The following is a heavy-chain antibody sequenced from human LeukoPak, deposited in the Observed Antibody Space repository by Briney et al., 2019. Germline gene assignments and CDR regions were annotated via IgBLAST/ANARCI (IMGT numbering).Heavy chain of an antibody. CDR3: ARGFGGGSGDN. Sequence: SETLSLTCAVYGGSFSGYYWSWIRQPPGKGLEWIGEINHSGSTNYNPSLKSRVTISVDTSKNQFSLKLSSVTAADTAVYYCARGFGGGSGDNWGQGTLVTVSS. CDR2: INHSGST. V-gene: IGHV4-34*01. CDR1: GGSFSGYY. D-gene: IGHD2-15*01. J-gene: IGHJ4*02.